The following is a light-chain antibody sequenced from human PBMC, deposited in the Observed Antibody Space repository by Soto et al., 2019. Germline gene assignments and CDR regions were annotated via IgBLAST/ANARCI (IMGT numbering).Light chain of an antibody. J-gene: IGKJ3*01. CDR1: QGISSY. V-gene: IGKV1-8*01. CDR3: QQYYSYPLT. CDR2: AAS. Sequence: AIRMTQSPSSLSASTGDRVTITCRASQGISSYLAWYQQKPGKAPKLLIYAASTLQSGVPSRFSGSGSGTDFILTISCLQSEEFATYYCQQYYSYPLTFGPGTKVDI.